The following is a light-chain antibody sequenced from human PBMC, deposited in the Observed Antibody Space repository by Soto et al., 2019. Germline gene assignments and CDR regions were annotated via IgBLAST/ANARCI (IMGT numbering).Light chain of an antibody. CDR1: RRVRTF. CDR3: QQSYSSLLT. CDR2: AAS. J-gene: IGKJ4*01. V-gene: IGKV1-39*01. Sequence: DIQITQSQSSLLAPLGDGVPITCRPSRRVRTFLNWYQFKPGKAPNLLIYAASSLQEGVPSRFRGSGSGTDFTLSISSLQPEDFATYYCQQSYSSLLTFGGGTKVEI.